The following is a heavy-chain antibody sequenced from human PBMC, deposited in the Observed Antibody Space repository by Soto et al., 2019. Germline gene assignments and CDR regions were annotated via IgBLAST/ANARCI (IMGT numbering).Heavy chain of an antibody. CDR1: GGSISSYY. Sequence: KPSETLSLTCTVSGGSISSYYWSWIRQPPGKGLEWIGYINYSGSTYYNPSLKSRVTMSVDTSKNQFSLKLSSVTAVDTAVYYCARIAASGRGPWFDPWGQGTLVTVSS. CDR3: ARIAASGRGPWFDP. J-gene: IGHJ5*02. V-gene: IGHV4-59*04. D-gene: IGHD6-13*01. CDR2: INYSGST.